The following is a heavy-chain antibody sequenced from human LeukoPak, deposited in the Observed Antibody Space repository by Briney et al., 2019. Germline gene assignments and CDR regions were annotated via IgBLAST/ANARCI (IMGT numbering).Heavy chain of an antibody. D-gene: IGHD4-17*01. J-gene: IGHJ6*03. CDR3: ARGLRAVTPYYYYYYYMDV. Sequence: SVKVSCKASGGTFSSYAISWVRQAPGQGLEWMGGIIPIFGTANYAQKFQGRVTITADKSASTAYMELSSLRSEDTAVYYCARGLRAVTPYYYYYYYMDVWGKGTTVTVSS. CDR2: IIPIFGTA. V-gene: IGHV1-69*06. CDR1: GGTFSSYA.